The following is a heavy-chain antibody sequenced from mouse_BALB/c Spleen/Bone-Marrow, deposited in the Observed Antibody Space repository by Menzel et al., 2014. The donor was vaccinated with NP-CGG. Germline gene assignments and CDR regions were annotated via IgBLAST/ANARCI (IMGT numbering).Heavy chain of an antibody. CDR3: AREGGTTAHYYAMDY. CDR2: ISSGGST. CDR1: GFTFSSYA. J-gene: IGHJ4*01. D-gene: IGHD1-2*01. Sequence: EVKVVESGGGLVKPGGSLKLSSAASGFTFSSYAMSWVRQTPEKRLEWVASISSGGSTYYPDSVKGRFTISRDNARNILYLQMSSLRSEDTAMYYCAREGGTTAHYYAMDYWGQGTSVTVSS. V-gene: IGHV5-6-5*01.